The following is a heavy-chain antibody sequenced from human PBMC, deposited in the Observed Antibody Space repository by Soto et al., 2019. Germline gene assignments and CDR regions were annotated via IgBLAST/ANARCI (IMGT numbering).Heavy chain of an antibody. V-gene: IGHV3-33*01. CDR1: GFTFSSYG. J-gene: IGHJ4*02. Sequence: GGSLRLSCAASGFTFSSYGMHWVRQAPGKGLEWVAVIWYDGSNKYYADSVKGRFTISRDNSKNTLYLQMNSLRAEDTAVYYCAREWSGDGSSPHFDYWGQGTLVTVSS. CDR3: AREWSGDGSSPHFDY. D-gene: IGHD6-6*01. CDR2: IWYDGSNK.